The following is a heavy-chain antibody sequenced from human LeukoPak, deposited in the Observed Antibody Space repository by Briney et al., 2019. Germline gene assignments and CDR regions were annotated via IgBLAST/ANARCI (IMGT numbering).Heavy chain of an antibody. D-gene: IGHD6-13*01. CDR2: IYYSGST. Sequence: SETLSLTCAVYGGSFSGYYWSWIRQPPGKGLEWIGSIYYSGSTYYNPSLKSGVTISVDTSKNQFSLKLSSVTAADTAVYYCPRDRSSSWPSTFFDCGGQEPLVTVSS. CDR1: GGSFSGYY. J-gene: IGHJ4*02. CDR3: PRDRSSSWPSTFFDC. V-gene: IGHV4-34*01.